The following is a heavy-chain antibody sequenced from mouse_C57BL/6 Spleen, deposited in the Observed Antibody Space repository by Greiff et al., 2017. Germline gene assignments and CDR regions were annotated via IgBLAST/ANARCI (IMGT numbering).Heavy chain of an antibody. D-gene: IGHD2-14*01. CDR3: ARWSCIWGYVDD. CDR2: INPRCGST. Sequence: QVQLKESGPELVKPGASVKLSCKASGYTFTSYWINWVKQRPGQGLEWIGWINPRCGSTKYNEKFKGKATLTVDTSSSTAYMQLSSLTSEDSAVXYCARWSCIWGYVDDWGKGTTLTVSS. V-gene: IGHV1-85*01. CDR1: GYTFTSYW. J-gene: IGHJ2*01.